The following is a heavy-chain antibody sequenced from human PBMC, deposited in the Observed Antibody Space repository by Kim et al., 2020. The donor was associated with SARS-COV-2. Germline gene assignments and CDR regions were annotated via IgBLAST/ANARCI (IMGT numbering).Heavy chain of an antibody. J-gene: IGHJ3*01. V-gene: IGHV4-39*01. D-gene: IGHD3-22*01. CDR3: ARTMMIVVNIPPGAFDV. CDR1: GGSINNRNHY. CDR2: IYQSGNA. Sequence: SETLSLTCTVSGGSINNRNHYWVWIRQTPGKGLEWIGSIYQSGNAFYNPSLKSRVTISVDTSKNQFSLRLSSVAAADTAVYYCARTMMIVVNIPPGAFDVWGPGTLVTVSS.